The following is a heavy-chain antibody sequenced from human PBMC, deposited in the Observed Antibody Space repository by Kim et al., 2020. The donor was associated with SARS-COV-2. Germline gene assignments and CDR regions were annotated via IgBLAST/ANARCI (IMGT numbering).Heavy chain of an antibody. J-gene: IGHJ6*03. D-gene: IGHD5-12*01. CDR2: ISSSGSTI. CDR3: ARVKRGYDYSFFSYYYYMDI. V-gene: IGHV3-11*01. CDR1: GFTFSDYY. Sequence: GGSLRLSCAASGFTFSDYYMSWIRQAPGKGLEWVSYISSSGSTIYYADSVKGRFTISRDNAKNSLYLQMNSLRAEDTAVYYCARVKRGYDYSFFSYYYYMDIWGKGTTVTVSS.